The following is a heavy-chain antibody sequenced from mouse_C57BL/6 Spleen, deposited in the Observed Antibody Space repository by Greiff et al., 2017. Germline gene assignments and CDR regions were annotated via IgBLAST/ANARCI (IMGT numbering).Heavy chain of an antibody. CDR3: ARDIYYGSSFAMDY. CDR2: ISSGSSTI. J-gene: IGHJ4*01. CDR1: GFTFSDYG. V-gene: IGHV5-17*01. Sequence: EVKLVESGGGLVKPGGSLKLSCAASGFTFSDYGMHWVRQAPEKGLEWVAYISSGSSTIYYADTVKGRFTISRDNAKNTLFLQMTSLRSEDTAMYYCARDIYYGSSFAMDYWGQGTSVTVSS. D-gene: IGHD1-1*01.